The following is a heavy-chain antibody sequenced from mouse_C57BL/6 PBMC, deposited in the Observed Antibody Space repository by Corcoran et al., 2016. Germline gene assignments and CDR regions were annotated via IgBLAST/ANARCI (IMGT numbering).Heavy chain of an antibody. J-gene: IGHJ2*01. Sequence: QIQLVQSGPELKKPGETVKISCKASGYTFTTYGMSWVKQAPGKGLKWMGWINTYSGVPTYADDFKGRFAFSLETSASTAYLQINNLKNEDTATYFCARGGYLDYWGQGTTLTVSS. CDR3: ARGGYLDY. V-gene: IGHV9-3*01. CDR2: INTYSGVP. CDR1: GYTFTTYG. D-gene: IGHD1-1*02.